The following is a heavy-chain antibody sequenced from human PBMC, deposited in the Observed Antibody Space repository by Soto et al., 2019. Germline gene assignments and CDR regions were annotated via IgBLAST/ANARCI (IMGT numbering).Heavy chain of an antibody. CDR3: ARDRDTYGHGFFDY. Sequence: QVQLVESGGGLVQPGGSLRLSCAASGFRFSDFYMTWIRQAPGKGLEWVSHISTSGSNTNYADSVKGRFTVSRDNANNALYLEMNNLRVEDTAVYFCARDRDTYGHGFFDYWGQGTLVTVSS. J-gene: IGHJ4*02. CDR1: GFRFSDFY. CDR2: ISTSGSNT. V-gene: IGHV3-11*05. D-gene: IGHD2-8*01.